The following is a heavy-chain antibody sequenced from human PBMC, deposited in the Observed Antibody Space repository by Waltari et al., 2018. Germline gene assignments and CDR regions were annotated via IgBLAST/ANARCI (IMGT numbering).Heavy chain of an antibody. J-gene: IGHJ5*02. CDR2: IYYSGST. V-gene: IGHV4-39*01. D-gene: IGHD3-3*01. Sequence: QLQLHASGPGLVKPSETLSLTCNVSGGSLSNNNYNWAWIRQPPGKGLEWIGSIYYSGSTYYNPSLKSRLTISVDTSKNQFSLKLNSVTAADSAVYYCARPLRFTAWFDPWGQGTLVTVSS. CDR3: ARPLRFTAWFDP. CDR1: GGSLSNNNYN.